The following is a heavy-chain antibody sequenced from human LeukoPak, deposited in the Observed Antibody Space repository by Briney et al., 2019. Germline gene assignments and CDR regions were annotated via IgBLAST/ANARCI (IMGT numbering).Heavy chain of an antibody. Sequence: GNSLRLSCAASGFTFSSYAIHWVRQAPGKGLEWVAVISNDGSNKLYADSVQRRFTISRDNSKNAVYLQMNSLRVEDTAVYYCARESDPSGQGTLVTVSS. CDR2: ISNDGSNK. CDR1: GFTFSSYA. V-gene: IGHV3-30*01. CDR3: ARESDP. J-gene: IGHJ5*02.